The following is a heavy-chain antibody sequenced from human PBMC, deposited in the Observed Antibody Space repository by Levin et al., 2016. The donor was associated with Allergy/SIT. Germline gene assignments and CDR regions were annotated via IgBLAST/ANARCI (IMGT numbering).Heavy chain of an antibody. CDR1: GFSLRSFW. D-gene: IGHD3-22*01. CDR2: FSGDEDRA. J-gene: IGHJ3*02. CDR3: ARAQKYYDSNGLYYGGALDM. Sequence: GESLKISCEASGFSLRSFWTHWVRQVPGKGLVWVSRFSGDEDRATYMASVEGRFTMSGDNAKNTVFLQMNNLRVDDTAVYYCARAQKYYDSNGLYYGGALDMWGQGTVVTVSS. V-gene: IGHV3-74*01.